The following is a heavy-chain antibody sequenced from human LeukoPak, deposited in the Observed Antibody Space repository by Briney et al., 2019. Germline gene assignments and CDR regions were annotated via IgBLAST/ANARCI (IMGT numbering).Heavy chain of an antibody. V-gene: IGHV1-8*01. CDR1: GYTFTSYD. CDR3: ARQEEWLRSYYYYYGMDV. D-gene: IGHD5-12*01. CDR2: MNPNSGNT. J-gene: IGHJ6*02. Sequence: ASVKVSCKASGYTFTSYDINWVRQATGQGLEWMGWMNPNSGNTGYAQKFQGRVTMTRNTSISTAYMELSSLRSEDTAVYYCARQEEWLRSYYYYYGMDVWGQGTTVTVYS.